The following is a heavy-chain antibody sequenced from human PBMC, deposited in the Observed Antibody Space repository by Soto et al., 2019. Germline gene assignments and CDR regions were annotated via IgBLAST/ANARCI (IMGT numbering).Heavy chain of an antibody. CDR3: AKDQGSSWYEIDY. Sequence: PGGSLRLSCAASGFIFSSYAMSWVRQAPGKGLEWVSATSGSGTTAYYADSVKGRFTFSRDNSKKTMYLQMNSLRAEDTAVYYCAKDQGSSWYEIDYWGQGTLVTVSS. V-gene: IGHV3-23*01. J-gene: IGHJ4*02. CDR1: GFIFSSYA. CDR2: TSGSGTTA. D-gene: IGHD6-13*01.